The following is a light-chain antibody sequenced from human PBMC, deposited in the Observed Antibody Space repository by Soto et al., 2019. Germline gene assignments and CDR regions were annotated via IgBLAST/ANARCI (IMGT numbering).Light chain of an antibody. J-gene: IGKJ5*01. V-gene: IGKV1-13*02. CDR3: QQFNSYPFT. Sequence: AIQLTQSPSSLSASVGDRVTITCRASQGISSALAWYQQKPGKAPKLLIYDASSLESGVPSRFSDSGSGTDFTLTISSLQPEDFATYYCQQFNSYPFTFGQGTRLEIK. CDR2: DAS. CDR1: QGISSA.